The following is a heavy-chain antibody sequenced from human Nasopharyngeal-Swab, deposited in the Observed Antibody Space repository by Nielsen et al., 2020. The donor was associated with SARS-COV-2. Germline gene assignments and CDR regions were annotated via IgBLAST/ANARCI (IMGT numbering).Heavy chain of an antibody. CDR1: SGSISSSNW. CDR3: ARRDESTITIFGVVITKGWFDP. D-gene: IGHD3-3*01. CDR2: IYHSGST. V-gene: IGHV4-4*02. Sequence: SETLSLTCAVSSGSISSSNWWSWVRQPPGKGLEWIGEIYHSGSTNYNPSLKSRVTISVDTSKNQFSLKLSSVTAADTAVYYCARRDESTITIFGVVITKGWFDPWGQGTLVTVSS. J-gene: IGHJ5*02.